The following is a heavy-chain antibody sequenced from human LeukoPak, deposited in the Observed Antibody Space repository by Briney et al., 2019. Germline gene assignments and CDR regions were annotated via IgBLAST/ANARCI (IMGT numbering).Heavy chain of an antibody. CDR3: ARGRHGSDY. Sequence: SETLSLTCAVYGGSFSGYYWSWIRQPPGKGLEWIGEINHSGSTNYNPSLKSRVTISVDTSKNQFSLKLSSVTAADTAVYYCARGRHGSDYWGQGTLVTVSS. J-gene: IGHJ4*02. CDR1: GGSFSGYY. V-gene: IGHV4-34*01. CDR2: INHSGST. D-gene: IGHD3-10*01.